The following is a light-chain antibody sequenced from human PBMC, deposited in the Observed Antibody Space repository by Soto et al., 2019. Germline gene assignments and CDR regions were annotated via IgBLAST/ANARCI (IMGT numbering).Light chain of an antibody. J-gene: IGKJ4*01. V-gene: IGKV1-5*01. CDR2: EAS. CDR3: QQYNNFPLT. Sequence: DIQMTQSPSTLSASVGDRVTITCRASQSISSWLAWYQQKPGKAPKLLIYEASRLESGVPSRFSGSESGTEFTLTISGLHAEDFATYYCQQYNNFPLTFGGGTKVDIK. CDR1: QSISSW.